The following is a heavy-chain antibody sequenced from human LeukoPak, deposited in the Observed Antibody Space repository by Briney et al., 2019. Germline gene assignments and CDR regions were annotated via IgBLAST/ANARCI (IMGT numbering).Heavy chain of an antibody. J-gene: IGHJ4*02. CDR2: VNLQGST. CDR1: GGSITNTNW. Sequence: SETLSLTCGVSGGSITNTNWTWVRQPPGKGLEWIGEVNLQGSTNCNPSLMGRVAIAVDTSENHISLQLTSVTAADTAVYYCAREGGPYRPLDYSGQGTLVTVSS. CDR3: AREGGPYRPLDY. V-gene: IGHV4-4*02.